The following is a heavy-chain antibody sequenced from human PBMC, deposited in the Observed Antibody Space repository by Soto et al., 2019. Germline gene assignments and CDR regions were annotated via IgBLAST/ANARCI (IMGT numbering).Heavy chain of an antibody. D-gene: IGHD2-8*01. CDR1: GFMFRNHA. CDR3: ARDAVDFTKMVYVSPIDF. Sequence: QVQLVESGGGVVQPGRSLRLSCAASGFMFRNHAMHWVRQAPGKGLDWVAVISFDGANEFYADSVKGRFTISRDNSKNTLYLQMNSLRAEDTAVYYCARDAVDFTKMVYVSPIDFWGQGSLVTVSS. CDR2: ISFDGANE. J-gene: IGHJ4*02. V-gene: IGHV3-30-3*01.